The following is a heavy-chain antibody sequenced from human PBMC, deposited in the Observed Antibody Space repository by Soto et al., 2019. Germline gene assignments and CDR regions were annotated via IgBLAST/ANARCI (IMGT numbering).Heavy chain of an antibody. CDR3: AREDAARIERWFDA. J-gene: IGHJ5*02. CDR1: GGSISSGYYS. D-gene: IGHD6-6*01. Sequence: ASETLSLTCSVSGGSISSGYYSWNWIRQSPGRGLEWIGHIYSSGSTYYNPSLKSRVSISVDTSNNQFSLKLTSVTAADTAVYFCAREDAARIERWFDAWGQGILVTVSS. V-gene: IGHV4-31*03. CDR2: IYSSGST.